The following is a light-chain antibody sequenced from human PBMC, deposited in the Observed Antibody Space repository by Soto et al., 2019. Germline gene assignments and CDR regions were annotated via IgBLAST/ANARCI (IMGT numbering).Light chain of an antibody. V-gene: IGLV2-14*01. Sequence: QSVLTQPASVSGSPGQSITISCTGTSSDVGGYNYVSWYQQHPGRAPKFIIYDVSNRPSGVSNRFSGSKSGNTASLTISGLQAEDEADYYCSSYSSSSTPVFGGGTKVTVL. CDR2: DVS. CDR3: SSYSSSSTPV. CDR1: SSDVGGYNY. J-gene: IGLJ2*01.